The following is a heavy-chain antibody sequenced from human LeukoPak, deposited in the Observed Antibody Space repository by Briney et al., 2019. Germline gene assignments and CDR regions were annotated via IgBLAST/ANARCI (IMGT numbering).Heavy chain of an antibody. J-gene: IGHJ4*02. CDR2: IYYSGST. CDR1: GGSISSYY. D-gene: IGHD5-24*01. V-gene: IGHV4-59*01. CDR3: ARDKRRDGYPDY. Sequence: PSQTLSLTCTVSGGSISSYYWSWIRQPPGKGLEWIGYIYYSGSTNYNPSLKSRVTISVDTSKNQFSLKLSSVTAADTAVYYCARDKRRDGYPDYWGQGTLVTVSS.